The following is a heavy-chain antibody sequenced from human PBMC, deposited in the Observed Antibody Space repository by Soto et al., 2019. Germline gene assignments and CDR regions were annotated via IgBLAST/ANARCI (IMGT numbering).Heavy chain of an antibody. CDR2: IIPIFGTA. V-gene: IGHV1-69*01. Sequence: QVQLVQSGAEVKKPGSPVKVSCKASGGTFSSYAISWVRQAPGQGLEWMGGIIPIFGTANYAQKFQGRVTITADESTSTAYMELSSLRSEDTAVYYCARDGCSGGSCPLDYWGQGTLVTVSS. CDR3: ARDGCSGGSCPLDY. J-gene: IGHJ4*02. D-gene: IGHD2-15*01. CDR1: GGTFSSYA.